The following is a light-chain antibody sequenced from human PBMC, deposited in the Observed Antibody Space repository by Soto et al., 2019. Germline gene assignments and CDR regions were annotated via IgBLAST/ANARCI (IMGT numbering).Light chain of an antibody. CDR2: EVS. CDR1: SSDIGTYNY. J-gene: IGLJ1*01. CDR3: SSYTSSNTLV. V-gene: IGLV2-14*01. Sequence: QSALTQPASVSGSPRQSITISCTGTSSDIGTYNYVSWNQQHPGKAPKVIIYEVSNRPSGVSNRFSGSKSGNTASLTISGLQAEDEADYYCSSYTSSNTLVFGTGTKVTVL.